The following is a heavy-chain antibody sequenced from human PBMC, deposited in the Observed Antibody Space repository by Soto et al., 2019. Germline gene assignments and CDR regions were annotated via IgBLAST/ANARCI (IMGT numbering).Heavy chain of an antibody. CDR2: TSSSGGST. D-gene: IGHD3-10*01. V-gene: IGHV3-23*01. CDR1: GFTFSSYA. CDR3: AKDGGYGSGSYYSDD. J-gene: IGHJ4*02. Sequence: EVQLLESGGGLVQPGGSLRLSCAASGFTFSSYAMCWVRQAPGKGLEWVSTTSSSGGSTYYADSVKGRFTISRDNSKNTFYLQMNSLRAEDMAVYYCAKDGGYGSGSYYSDDWGQGTLVTVSS.